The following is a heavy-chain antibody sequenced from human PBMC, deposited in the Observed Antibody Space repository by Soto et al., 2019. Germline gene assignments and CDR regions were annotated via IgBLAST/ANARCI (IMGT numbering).Heavy chain of an antibody. J-gene: IGHJ5*02. CDR1: GDNIITGCCT. Sequence: SVTMSLTCDVAGDNIITGCCTWAWIRQPPGKALEWIGHTYHSGNPYYNPSLKSRVTISVDTSKNQFSLKLSSVTAADTAVYYCARVRGYSYAPWGQGTLVTVSS. CDR3: ARVRGYSYAP. D-gene: IGHD5-18*01. V-gene: IGHV4-30-2*01. CDR2: TYHSGNP.